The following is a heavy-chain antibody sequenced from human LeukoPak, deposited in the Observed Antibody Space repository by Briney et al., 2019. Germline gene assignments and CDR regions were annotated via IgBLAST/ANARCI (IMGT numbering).Heavy chain of an antibody. V-gene: IGHV1-2*02. D-gene: IGHD3-3*01. Sequence: ASVKVSCKASGYTFTGYYMHWVRQAPGQGLEWMGWINPNSGGTNYAQKFQGRVTMTRDTSISTAYMELSRLRSDDTAVYYCARDTYDFWSGYTWYFDYWGQGTLVTVSS. J-gene: IGHJ4*02. CDR3: ARDTYDFWSGYTWYFDY. CDR1: GYTFTGYY. CDR2: INPNSGGT.